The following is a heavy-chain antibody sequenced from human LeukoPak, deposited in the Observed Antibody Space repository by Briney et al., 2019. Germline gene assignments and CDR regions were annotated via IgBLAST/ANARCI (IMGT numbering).Heavy chain of an antibody. CDR1: GGSISSSSYY. D-gene: IGHD6-19*01. J-gene: IGHJ3*02. V-gene: IGHV4-39*07. Sequence: KPSETLSLTCTVSGGSISSSSYYWGWIRQPPGKGLEWIGSIYYSGSTYYNPSLKSRVTISVDTSKNQFSLKLSSVTAADTAVYYCARDLPRYSSGWYLRGGAFDIWGQGTMVTVSS. CDR3: ARDLPRYSSGWYLRGGAFDI. CDR2: IYYSGST.